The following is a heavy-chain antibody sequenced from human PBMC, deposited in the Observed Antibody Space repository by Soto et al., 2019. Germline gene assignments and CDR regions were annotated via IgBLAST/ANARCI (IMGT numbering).Heavy chain of an antibody. CDR3: ARALSSIAAPHDP. Sequence: QVQLVQSGAEVKKPGASVKVSCKASGYTFTSYYMHWVRQAPGQGLAWMGIINPSGGSKGYAQKCRGRVTMTRDTSTSTVYMELSSLRSEDTAVYYCARALSSIAAPHDPWGQGTLVTVSS. CDR1: GYTFTSYY. D-gene: IGHD6-6*01. CDR2: INPSGGSK. J-gene: IGHJ5*02. V-gene: IGHV1-46*01.